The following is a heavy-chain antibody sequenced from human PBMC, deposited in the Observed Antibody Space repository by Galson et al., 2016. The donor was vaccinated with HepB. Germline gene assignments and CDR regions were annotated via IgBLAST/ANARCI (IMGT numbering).Heavy chain of an antibody. CDR3: ARDVGYEALDY. Sequence: SLRLSCAGSGFSLGAYWMAWVRQAPGKGLEWVANINRDGSEKYSLEGRFSISRDNAKNSLYLQMDSLRAEDTAVYYCARDVGYEALDYWGQGTLVTVSS. CDR2: INRDGSEK. CDR1: GFSLGAYW. D-gene: IGHD2-2*01. V-gene: IGHV3-7*01. J-gene: IGHJ4*02.